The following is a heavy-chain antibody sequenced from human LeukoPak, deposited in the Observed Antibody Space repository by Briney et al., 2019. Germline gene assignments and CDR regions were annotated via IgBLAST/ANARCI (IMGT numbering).Heavy chain of an antibody. CDR2: INHSGST. CDR1: GGSFSGYY. Sequence: SETLSLTCAVYGGSFSGYYWSWIRQPPGKGLEWIGEINHSGSTNYNPSLKSRVTISVDTSKNQFSLKLSSVTAADTAVYYCARGKSARRDDAFDIRGQGTMVTVSS. CDR3: ARGKSARRDDAFDI. J-gene: IGHJ3*02. D-gene: IGHD6-6*01. V-gene: IGHV4-34*01.